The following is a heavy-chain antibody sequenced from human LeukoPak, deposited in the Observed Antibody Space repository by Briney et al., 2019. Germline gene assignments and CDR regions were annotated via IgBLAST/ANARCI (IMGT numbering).Heavy chain of an antibody. Sequence: TSETLSLTCTVSGGSISSYYWSWIRQPPGKGLEWIGYIYYSGSTNYNPSLKSRVTISVDTSKNQFPLKLSSVTAADTAVYYCASSPITGYGPGSHGAFDIWGQGTMVTVSS. D-gene: IGHD3-10*01. CDR3: ASSPITGYGPGSHGAFDI. V-gene: IGHV4-59*01. CDR2: IYYSGST. J-gene: IGHJ3*02. CDR1: GGSISSYY.